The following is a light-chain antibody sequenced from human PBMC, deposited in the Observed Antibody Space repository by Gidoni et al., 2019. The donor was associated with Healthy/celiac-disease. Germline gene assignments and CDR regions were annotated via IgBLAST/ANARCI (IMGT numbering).Light chain of an antibody. Sequence: QSVLTQPPSVSGAPGQMVTIACTGSSSNIGAGYHVHWYQQLPGTAPKLLIYGNSNRPSGVPDRFSGSKSGTSAALAITGLQAEDEADYYCQSYDSSLSNVVFGGGTKLTVL. J-gene: IGLJ2*01. CDR2: GNS. V-gene: IGLV1-40*01. CDR3: QSYDSSLSNVV. CDR1: SSNIGAGYH.